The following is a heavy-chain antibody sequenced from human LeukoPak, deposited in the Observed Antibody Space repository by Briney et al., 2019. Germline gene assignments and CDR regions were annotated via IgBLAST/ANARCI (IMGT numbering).Heavy chain of an antibody. Sequence: GGSLRLSCAASGFTFSSYWMHWVRQAPGKGLVWVSRINNDGSSTNYAYSVKGRFTISRDNAKNSLFLQMNSLRAEDTAVYYCARVYCSTSSCSPYNCFDSWGQGTLVTVSS. V-gene: IGHV3-74*01. CDR2: INNDGSST. J-gene: IGHJ5*01. CDR1: GFTFSSYW. D-gene: IGHD2-2*01. CDR3: ARVYCSTSSCSPYNCFDS.